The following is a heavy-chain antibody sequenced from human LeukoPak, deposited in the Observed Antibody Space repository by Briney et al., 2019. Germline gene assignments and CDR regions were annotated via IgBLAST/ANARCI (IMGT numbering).Heavy chain of an antibody. CDR2: IPYDGGNE. CDR3: AREGYSSGRAAAFDY. Sequence: GGSLRLSCAASGFTLSGYHMHWVRQAPGKGLEWVALIPYDGGNEQYAASVEGRFTISRDNSQNTIYLYMNSLRTDDAAVYYCAREGYSSGRAAAFDYWGQGTLVTVSS. J-gene: IGHJ4*02. D-gene: IGHD6-19*01. V-gene: IGHV3-30*04. CDR1: GFTLSGYH.